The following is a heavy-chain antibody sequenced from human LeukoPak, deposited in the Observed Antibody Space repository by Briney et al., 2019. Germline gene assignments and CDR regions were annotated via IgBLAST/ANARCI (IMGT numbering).Heavy chain of an antibody. CDR1: GFTFSSYW. J-gene: IGHJ4*02. Sequence: GSLRLSCAASGFTFSSYWMSWVRQAPGKGLEWIGSVSYRGGTYHNPSLKTRVTMSVDTSKNQFSLRLNSVTAADTAVYYCARDSRYCSGGNCHLRFDYWGQGILVTVSS. V-gene: IGHV4-39*07. CDR3: ARDSRYCSGGNCHLRFDY. D-gene: IGHD2-15*01. CDR2: VSYRGGT.